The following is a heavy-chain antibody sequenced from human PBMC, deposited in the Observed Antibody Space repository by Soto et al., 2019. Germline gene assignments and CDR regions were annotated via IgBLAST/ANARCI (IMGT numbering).Heavy chain of an antibody. CDR1: GFSLSTSGMC. Sequence: SGPTLVKPTQTLTLTCTFSGFSLSTSGMCVSWIRQPPGKALEWLARIDWDDDKYYSTSLKTRLTISKDTSKNQVVLTMTNMDPVDTATYYCARILSQQRITMVRGALGSYYYYYYMDVWGKGTTVTVSS. V-gene: IGHV2-70*11. CDR3: ARILSQQRITMVRGALGSYYYYYYMDV. J-gene: IGHJ6*03. CDR2: IDWDDDK. D-gene: IGHD3-10*01.